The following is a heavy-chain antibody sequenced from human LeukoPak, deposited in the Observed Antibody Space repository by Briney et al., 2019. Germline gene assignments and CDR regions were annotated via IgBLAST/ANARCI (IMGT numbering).Heavy chain of an antibody. CDR1: GFAFSSYG. CDR2: ISYDGSNK. J-gene: IGHJ3*02. D-gene: IGHD3-10*01. V-gene: IGHV3-30*18. Sequence: GGSLRLSCAASGFAFSSYGMHWVRQAPGKGLEWVAVISYDGSNKYYADSVKGRFTISRDNSKNTLYLQMNSLRAEDTAVYYCAKEAPRWGWFGENHDAFDIWGQGTMVTVSS. CDR3: AKEAPRWGWFGENHDAFDI.